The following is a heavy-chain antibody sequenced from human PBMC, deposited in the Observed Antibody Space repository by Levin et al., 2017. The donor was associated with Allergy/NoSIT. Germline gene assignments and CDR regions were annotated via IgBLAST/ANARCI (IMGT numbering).Heavy chain of an antibody. J-gene: IGHJ4*02. D-gene: IGHD5-18*01. Sequence: PSQTLSLTCTVSGGSISSGSYYWSWIRQPAGKGLEWIGRIYTSGSTNYNPSLKSRVTISVDTSKNQFSLKLSSVTAADTAVYYCARDDTAMAFGYWGQGTLVTVSS. CDR1: GGSISSGSYY. CDR2: IYTSGST. CDR3: ARDDTAMAFGY. V-gene: IGHV4-61*02.